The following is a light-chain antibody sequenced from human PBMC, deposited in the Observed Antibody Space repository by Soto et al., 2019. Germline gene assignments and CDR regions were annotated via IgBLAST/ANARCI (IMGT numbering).Light chain of an antibody. V-gene: IGLV2-23*01. J-gene: IGLJ3*02. CDR3: CSYAGSSTLV. Sequence: QSVLTQPASVSGSAGQSITISCSGTMRDVGAYNLVSWYQQHPGTAPKLIIYEGNKRPSGVSNRFSGSKSGNTASLTISGLQAEDEADYYCCSYAGSSTLVFGGGTKLTVL. CDR2: EGN. CDR1: MRDVGAYNL.